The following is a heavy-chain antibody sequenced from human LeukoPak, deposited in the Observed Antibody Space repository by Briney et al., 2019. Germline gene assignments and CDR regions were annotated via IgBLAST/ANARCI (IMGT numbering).Heavy chain of an antibody. Sequence: GRSLRLSCAASGFTFSVYSMHWVRQAPGKGLEWVALIWYDGTNKYYADSLKGRFTISRDKSKNTLYLQMNSLRAEDTAVYYCAKGLAVAGHFDYWGQGTLVTVSS. V-gene: IGHV3-33*03. CDR2: IWYDGTNK. J-gene: IGHJ4*02. D-gene: IGHD6-19*01. CDR1: GFTFSVYS. CDR3: AKGLAVAGHFDY.